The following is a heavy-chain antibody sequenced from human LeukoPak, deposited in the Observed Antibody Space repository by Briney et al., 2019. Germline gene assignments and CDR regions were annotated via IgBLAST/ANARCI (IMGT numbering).Heavy chain of an antibody. J-gene: IGHJ4*02. D-gene: IGHD2-2*01. V-gene: IGHV1-69*13. CDR1: GGTFSSYA. Sequence: SVTVSCKASGGTFSSYAISWVRQAPGQGLEWMGGIIPIFGTANYAQKFQGRVTITADESTSTAYMELSSLRSEDTAVYYCARDRSGYCSSTSCYELDYWGQGTLVTVSS. CDR3: ARDRSGYCSSTSCYELDY. CDR2: IIPIFGTA.